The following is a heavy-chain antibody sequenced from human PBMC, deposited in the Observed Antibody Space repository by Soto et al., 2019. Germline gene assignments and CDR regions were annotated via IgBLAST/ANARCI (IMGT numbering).Heavy chain of an antibody. J-gene: IGHJ4*02. CDR3: ARVGPRLRYFDPSDY. D-gene: IGHD3-9*01. V-gene: IGHV3-74*01. CDR2: INPDGSST. CDR1: GFIFNDYW. Sequence: PGGSLRLSCAASGFIFNDYWLHWVRQAPGKGLEWLSRINPDGSSTDYADSVKGRFTVSRDNAKNTLYLQMNSLRAEDTAVYYCARVGPRLRYFDPSDYWGQGTLVTVSS.